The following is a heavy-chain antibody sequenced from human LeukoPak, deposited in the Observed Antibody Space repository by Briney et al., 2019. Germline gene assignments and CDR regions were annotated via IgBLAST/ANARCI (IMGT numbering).Heavy chain of an antibody. D-gene: IGHD3-16*01. CDR1: GYTFTTHG. V-gene: IGHV1-18*01. Sequence: ASVKVSCKASGYTFTTHGISWVRQAPGQGLEWMGWISANNGNTNFAQKLQGRVTMTTDTSTSTAYVELRSLRSDDTAVYYCARNLGRWDAFDIWGQGTMVTVSS. CDR3: ARNLGRWDAFDI. CDR2: ISANNGNT. J-gene: IGHJ3*02.